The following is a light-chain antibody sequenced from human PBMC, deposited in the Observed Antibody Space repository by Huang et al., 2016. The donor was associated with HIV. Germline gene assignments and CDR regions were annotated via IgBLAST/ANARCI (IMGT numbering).Light chain of an antibody. J-gene: IGKJ1*01. CDR2: GAS. Sequence: DIVMTQSPASLSVSPGERATLSCRASQGVSSDLAWYQQKPGQAPRLLISGASTMGTGVPARFSGSGSGTEFTLTISSLQSEDFAVYYCQQYHDWPRTFGQGTKVEIK. V-gene: IGKV3-15*01. CDR1: QGVSSD. CDR3: QQYHDWPRT.